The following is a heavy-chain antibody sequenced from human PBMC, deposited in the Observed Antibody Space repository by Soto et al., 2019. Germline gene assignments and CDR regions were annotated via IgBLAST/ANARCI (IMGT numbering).Heavy chain of an antibody. CDR2: IYYSGNT. V-gene: IGHV4-30-4*01. CDR1: GGSISSGYYY. Sequence: SETLSLTCSVSGGSISSGYYYWSWIRQPPGKCLEWIGNIYYSGNTYYNPSLKSRLIIXXXTXXXXXSLXVXXVTXADTAVYYCVCPSQYGMDVWGQGTTVTVSS. J-gene: IGHJ6*02. CDR3: VCPSQYGMDV.